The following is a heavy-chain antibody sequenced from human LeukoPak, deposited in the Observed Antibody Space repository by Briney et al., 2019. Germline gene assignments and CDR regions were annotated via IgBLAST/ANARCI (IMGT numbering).Heavy chain of an antibody. V-gene: IGHV4-34*01. CDR3: ARGLRTLIAARPSAFDI. CDR1: GGSFSGYY. CDR2: INHSGST. Sequence: SETLSLTCAVYGGSFSGYYWSWIRQPPGKGLEWFGEINHSGSTNDHPSLKSRVTISVDTSKNQFSLKLSSVTAADTATYYCARGLRTLIAARPSAFDIWGQGTMVTVSS. D-gene: IGHD6-6*01. J-gene: IGHJ3*02.